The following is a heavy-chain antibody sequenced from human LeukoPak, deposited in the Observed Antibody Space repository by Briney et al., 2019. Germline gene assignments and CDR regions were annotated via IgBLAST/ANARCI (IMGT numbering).Heavy chain of an antibody. Sequence: GGSLRLSCAASGFTFSSYSMNWVRQAPGKGLEWVSYISSSSSTIYYADSVKGRFTISRDNAKNSLYLQMNSLRAEDTAVYYCVRAGPYYDSSGDYHFLDYWGQGTLVTVSS. D-gene: IGHD3-22*01. CDR2: ISSSSSTI. CDR1: GFTFSSYS. J-gene: IGHJ4*02. CDR3: VRAGPYYDSSGDYHFLDY. V-gene: IGHV3-48*01.